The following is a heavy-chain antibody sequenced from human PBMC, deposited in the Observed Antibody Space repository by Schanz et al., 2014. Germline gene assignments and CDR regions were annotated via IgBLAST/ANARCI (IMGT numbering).Heavy chain of an antibody. V-gene: IGHV3-23*04. CDR3: AKGLDGYGWNAFDS. J-gene: IGHJ4*02. CDR1: GFTFGDYY. Sequence: DVQLVESGGGLVQSGGSLRLSCAASGFTFGDYYMTWVRQAPGKGLEWVSAISGSGGDTYYADSVKGRFTISRDNSKNTLYLQMNSLRAEDTAVYYCAKGLDGYGWNAFDSWGQGTLATVSS. CDR2: ISGSGGDT. D-gene: IGHD1-1*01.